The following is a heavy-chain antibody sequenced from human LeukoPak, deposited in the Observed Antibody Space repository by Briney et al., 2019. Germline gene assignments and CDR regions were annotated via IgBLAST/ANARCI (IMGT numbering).Heavy chain of an antibody. D-gene: IGHD2-2*02. V-gene: IGHV1-69*04. CDR3: ARGDIVVVPAAIPNYYYYGMDV. J-gene: IGHJ6*02. CDR2: IIPILGIA. CDR1: GGTFSSYA. Sequence: SVKVSCKASGGTFSSYAISWVRQAPGQGLEWMGRIIPILGIANYAQKFQGRVTITADKSTCTAYMELSSLRSEDTAVYYCARGDIVVVPAAIPNYYYYGMDVWGQGTTVTVSS.